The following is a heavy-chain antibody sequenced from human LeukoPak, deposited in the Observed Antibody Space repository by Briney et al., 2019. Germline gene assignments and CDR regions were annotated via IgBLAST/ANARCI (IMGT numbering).Heavy chain of an antibody. CDR2: INHSGST. J-gene: IGHJ4*02. V-gene: IGHV4-34*01. CDR3: ARVRSRIAARPYYFDY. D-gene: IGHD6-6*01. CDR1: GGSFSGYY. Sequence: PSETLSLTCAVYGGSFSGYYWSWIRQPPGKGLEWIGEINHSGSTNYNPSLKSRVTISVDTSKNQFSLKLSSVTAADTAVYYCARVRSRIAARPYYFDYWGQGTLVTVSS.